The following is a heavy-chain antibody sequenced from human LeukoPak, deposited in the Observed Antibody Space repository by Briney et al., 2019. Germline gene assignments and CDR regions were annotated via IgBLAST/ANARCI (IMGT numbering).Heavy chain of an antibody. CDR2: IWYGGSNK. CDR3: ARDGFDSSGYYYADY. CDR1: GFTFRSYG. J-gene: IGHJ4*02. D-gene: IGHD3-22*01. Sequence: GGSLRLSCAASGFTFRSYGMHWVRQAPGKGLEWVAVIWYGGSNKYYADSVKGRFTVSRDNSKNTLYLQMNSLRAEDTAVYYCARDGFDSSGYYYADYWGQGTLVTVSS. V-gene: IGHV3-33*01.